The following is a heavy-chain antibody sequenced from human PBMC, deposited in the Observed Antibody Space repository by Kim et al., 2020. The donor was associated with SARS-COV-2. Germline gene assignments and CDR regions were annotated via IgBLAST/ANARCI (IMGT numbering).Heavy chain of an antibody. D-gene: IGHD3-10*01. V-gene: IGHV3-43D*03. CDR3: AKDIENYGSGQDY. CDR2: ISWDGGST. J-gene: IGHJ4*02. Sequence: GGSLRLSCAASGFTFDDYAMHWVRQAPGKGLEWVSLISWDGGSTYYADSVKGRFTISRDNSKNSLYLQMNSLRAEDTALYYCAKDIENYGSGQDYWGQGTLVTVSS. CDR1: GFTFDDYA.